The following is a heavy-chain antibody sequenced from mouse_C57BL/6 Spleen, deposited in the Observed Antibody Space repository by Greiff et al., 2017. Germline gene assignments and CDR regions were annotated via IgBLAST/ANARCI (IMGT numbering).Heavy chain of an antibody. CDR2: ISDGGSYT. V-gene: IGHV5-4*03. Sequence: DVKLVESGGGLVKPGGSLKLSCAASGFTFSSYAMSWVRQTPEKRLEWVATISDGGSYTYYPDNVKGRFTISRDNAKNNLYLQMSHLKSEDTAMYYCARAPSTVVDYFDYWGQGTTLTVSS. D-gene: IGHD1-1*01. CDR3: ARAPSTVVDYFDY. CDR1: GFTFSSYA. J-gene: IGHJ2*01.